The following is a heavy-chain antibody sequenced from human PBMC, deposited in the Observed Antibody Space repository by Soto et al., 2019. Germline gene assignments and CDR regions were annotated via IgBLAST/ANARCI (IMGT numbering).Heavy chain of an antibody. V-gene: IGHV1-69*13. D-gene: IGHD3-10*01. Sequence: SVKVSCKASGGTFSSYAISWVRQAPGQGLEWMGGIIPIFGTANYAQKFQGRVTITADESTSTAYMELSSLRSEDTAVYYCARDRITMVRGVENWFDPWGQGTLVTVSS. CDR2: IIPIFGTA. CDR1: GGTFSSYA. J-gene: IGHJ5*02. CDR3: ARDRITMVRGVENWFDP.